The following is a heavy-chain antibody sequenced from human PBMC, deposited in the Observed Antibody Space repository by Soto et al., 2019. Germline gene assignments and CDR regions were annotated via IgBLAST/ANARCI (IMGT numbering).Heavy chain of an antibody. D-gene: IGHD3-9*01. CDR1: CYTFTRYG. CDR2: ISAYNGNT. CDR3: ARGVDDILTGPFDY. Sequence: ASVKVSCKASCYTFTRYGISWVRQAPGQGLEWMGWISAYNGNTDYAQKLQGRVTMTTDTSTSTAYMELRSLRSDDTAVYYCARGVDDILTGPFDYWGQGTLVTVSS. V-gene: IGHV1-18*01. J-gene: IGHJ4*02.